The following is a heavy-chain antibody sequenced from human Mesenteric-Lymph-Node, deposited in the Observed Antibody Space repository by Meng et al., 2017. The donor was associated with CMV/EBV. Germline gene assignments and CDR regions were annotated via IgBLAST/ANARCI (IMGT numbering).Heavy chain of an antibody. J-gene: IGHJ4*02. CDR2: INPSGGST. CDR1: GYTFTSYY. CDR3: ARGQTGIQLWEASFDD. V-gene: IGHV1-46*01. D-gene: IGHD5-18*01. Sequence: ASVKVSCKASGYTFTSYYMHWVRQAPGQGLEWMGIINPSGGSTSYAQKFQGRVTMTRDTSTSTVYMELSSLRSEDTAVYYCARGQTGIQLWEASFDDWGQGTLVTVSS.